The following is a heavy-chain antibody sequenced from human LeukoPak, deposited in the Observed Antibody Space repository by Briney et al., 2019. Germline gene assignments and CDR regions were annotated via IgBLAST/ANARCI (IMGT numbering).Heavy chain of an antibody. V-gene: IGHV3-7*01. Sequence: GGSLRLSCAVSGFTFSSNWMSWVRQAPGKGLEWVANIKQDGSEKYYVDSMKGRFTISRDNAKNSLYLQMNSLRAEDTAVYYCASRDEYCGGDCYRNSVYWGQGTLVTVSS. CDR3: ASRDEYCGGDCYRNSVY. CDR2: IKQDGSEK. J-gene: IGHJ4*02. D-gene: IGHD2-21*02. CDR1: GFTFSSNW.